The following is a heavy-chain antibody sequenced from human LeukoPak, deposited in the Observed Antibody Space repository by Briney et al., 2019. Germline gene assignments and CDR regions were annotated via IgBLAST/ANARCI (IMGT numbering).Heavy chain of an antibody. D-gene: IGHD3-10*01. Sequence: GGSLRLSCAASGFTFDDYAMHWVRQAPGKGLEGVSGISLNSGSIGYADSVKGRFTISRDNAKNSLYPQINRLRAEDTALYYCAKDTLGYYYGSGSYPDYWGQGTLVTVSS. J-gene: IGHJ4*02. CDR3: AKDTLGYYYGSGSYPDY. V-gene: IGHV3-9*01. CDR1: GFTFDDYA. CDR2: ISLNSGSI.